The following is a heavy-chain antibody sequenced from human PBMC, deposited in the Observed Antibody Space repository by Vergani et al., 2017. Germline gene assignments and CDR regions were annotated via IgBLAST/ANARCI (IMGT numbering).Heavy chain of an antibody. Sequence: QLQLQESGSGLVKPSQTLSLTCAVSGGSISSGGYSWSWIRQPPGKGLEWIGYIYHSGSTYYNPSLKRRVTISVDRSKNQFSLKLSSVTAADTAVYYCARVRITGTTSFWFDPWGQGTLVTVSS. J-gene: IGHJ5*02. CDR1: GGSISSGGYS. CDR2: IYHSGST. CDR3: ARVRITGTTSFWFDP. D-gene: IGHD1-7*01. V-gene: IGHV4-30-2*01.